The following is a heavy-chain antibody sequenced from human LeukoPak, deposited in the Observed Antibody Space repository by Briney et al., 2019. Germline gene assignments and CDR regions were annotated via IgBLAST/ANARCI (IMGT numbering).Heavy chain of an antibody. CDR3: ARDLDQVGVWGSYRADAFDI. CDR1: GYTFTSYY. V-gene: IGHV1-46*01. Sequence: GASVKVSCKASGYTFTSYYMHWVRQAPGQGNEWMGIINPSGGSTSYAQKFQGRVTITADESTSTAYMELSSLRSEDTAVYYCARDLDQVGVWGSYRADAFDIWGQGTMVTVSS. CDR2: INPSGGST. D-gene: IGHD3-16*02. J-gene: IGHJ3*02.